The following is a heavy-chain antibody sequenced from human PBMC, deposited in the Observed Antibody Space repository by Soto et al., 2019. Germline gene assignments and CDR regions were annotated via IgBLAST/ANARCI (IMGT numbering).Heavy chain of an antibody. V-gene: IGHV3-11*01. CDR1: GFTFSDYY. D-gene: IGHD6-19*01. Sequence: QVQLVGSGGGLVKPGGSLRLSCAASGFTFSDYYMSWIRQAPGKGLEWISYISSSGTTIYYADSVKGRFTVSRDNVKNSLYLQMNSLRAEDTAVYYCARDPVSATGLGYGMAVWCKGTTVTVSS. CDR2: ISSSGTTI. J-gene: IGHJ6*04. CDR3: ARDPVSATGLGYGMAV.